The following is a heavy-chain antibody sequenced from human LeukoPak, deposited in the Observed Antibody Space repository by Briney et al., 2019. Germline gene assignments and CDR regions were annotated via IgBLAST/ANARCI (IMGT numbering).Heavy chain of an antibody. CDR1: GGSISSYY. Sequence: SETLSLTCTVSGGSISSYYWSWIRQPPGKGLEWIGYIYYSGSTNYNPSLKSRVTISVDTSKNQFSLKLSSVTAADTAVYYCARGLGYSNYYFDCWGQGTLVTVSS. D-gene: IGHD4-11*01. CDR3: ARGLGYSNYYFDC. V-gene: IGHV4-59*01. CDR2: IYYSGST. J-gene: IGHJ4*02.